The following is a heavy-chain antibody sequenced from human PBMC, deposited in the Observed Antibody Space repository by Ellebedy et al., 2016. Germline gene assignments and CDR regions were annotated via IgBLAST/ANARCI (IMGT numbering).Heavy chain of an antibody. Sequence: SETLSLTXAISGDSVSSNSAAWNWIRQSPSRGLEWLGRTYYRSKWYNYYAVSVKSRITINPDTSKKQFSLQLNSVTPEDTAVYYCAREAHPGNPYGMDVWGQGTTVTVSS. CDR2: TYYRSKWYN. V-gene: IGHV6-1*01. CDR1: GDSVSSNSAA. J-gene: IGHJ6*02. CDR3: AREAHPGNPYGMDV. D-gene: IGHD1-14*01.